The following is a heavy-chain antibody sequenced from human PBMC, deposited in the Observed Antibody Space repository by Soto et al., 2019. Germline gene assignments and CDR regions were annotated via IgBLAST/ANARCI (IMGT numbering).Heavy chain of an antibody. V-gene: IGHV1-69*13. D-gene: IGHD3-22*01. Sequence: GASVKVSWKGSGGTFSSYSISWVLQAPGQGLEWMGGIIPIFGTANYAQKFQGRVTITADESTSTAYMELSSLRSEDTAVYYCARESSDYYDSSGYYLFDYWGQGTLVTVSS. CDR3: ARESSDYYDSSGYYLFDY. CDR2: IIPIFGTA. J-gene: IGHJ4*02. CDR1: GGTFSSYS.